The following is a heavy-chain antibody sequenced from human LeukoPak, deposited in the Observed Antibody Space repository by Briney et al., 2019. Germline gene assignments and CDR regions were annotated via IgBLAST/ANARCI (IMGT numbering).Heavy chain of an antibody. CDR1: GVTFDNYG. D-gene: IGHD5-24*01. CDR3: ARTTDLEMATIFDY. V-gene: IGHV3-20*04. CDR2: INWNGGST. Sequence: GRSLRLSCAASGVTFDNYGMSWVRQAPGKGLEWVSGINWNGGSTGYADSVKGRFTISRDNAKNSLYLQMNSLRAEDTALYYCARTTDLEMATIFDYWGQGTLVTVSS. J-gene: IGHJ4*02.